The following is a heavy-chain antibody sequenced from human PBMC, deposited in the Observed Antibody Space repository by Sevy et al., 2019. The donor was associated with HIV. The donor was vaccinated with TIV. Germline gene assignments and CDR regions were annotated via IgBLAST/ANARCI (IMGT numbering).Heavy chain of an antibody. D-gene: IGHD3-9*01. CDR1: GGSISPYY. V-gene: IGHV4-59*01. CDR2: VYYTGRT. CDR3: ARDDGLAPAFTFDY. Sequence: SETLSLTCTVSGGSISPYYWSWIRQPPGKGLEWIGYVYYTGRTSYNTSLESRVTISVDTPKNQFSLRLTSATAADTAVYYCARDDGLAPAFTFDYWGQGMLVTVSS. J-gene: IGHJ4*02.